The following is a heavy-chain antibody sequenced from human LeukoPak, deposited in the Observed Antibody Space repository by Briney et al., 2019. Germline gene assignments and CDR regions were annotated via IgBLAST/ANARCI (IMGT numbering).Heavy chain of an antibody. CDR2: IYTSGST. CDR3: ASSTMVVTPLSDHIDY. CDR1: GGSISSYY. D-gene: IGHD4-23*01. J-gene: IGHJ4*02. Sequence: SETLSLTGTVSGGSISSYYWSWIRQPAGKGLEWIGRIYTSGSTNYNPSLKSRVTISVDTSKNQFSLRLSSVTAADTAVYYCASSTMVVTPLSDHIDYWGQGTLVTVSS. V-gene: IGHV4-4*07.